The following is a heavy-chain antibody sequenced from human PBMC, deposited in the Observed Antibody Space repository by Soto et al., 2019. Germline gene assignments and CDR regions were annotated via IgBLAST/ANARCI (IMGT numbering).Heavy chain of an antibody. Sequence: PGGSLRLSCAASGFTFSSYSMNWVRQAPGKGLEWVSSISSSSSYIYYADSVKGRFTISRDNAKNSLYLQMNSLRAEDTAVYYCAKDIHSSREFNAFDNWGQGTMVTVSS. CDR1: GFTFSSYS. CDR2: ISSSSSYI. CDR3: AKDIHSSREFNAFDN. D-gene: IGHD6-19*01. V-gene: IGHV3-21*01. J-gene: IGHJ3*02.